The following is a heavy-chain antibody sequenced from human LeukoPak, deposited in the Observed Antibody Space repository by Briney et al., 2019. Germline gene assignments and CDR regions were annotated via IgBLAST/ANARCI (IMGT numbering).Heavy chain of an antibody. J-gene: IGHJ5*02. CDR2: IYYSGST. CDR3: ARVRGSSRYWFDP. CDR1: GGSISSGGYY. V-gene: IGHV4-31*03. D-gene: IGHD6-13*01. Sequence: PSQTLSLTCTVSGGSISSGGYYWSWLRQHPGKGLEWIGYIYYSGSTYYNPSLKSRVTISVDTSKNQFSLKLSSVTAADTAMYYCARVRGSSRYWFDPWGQGTLVTVSS.